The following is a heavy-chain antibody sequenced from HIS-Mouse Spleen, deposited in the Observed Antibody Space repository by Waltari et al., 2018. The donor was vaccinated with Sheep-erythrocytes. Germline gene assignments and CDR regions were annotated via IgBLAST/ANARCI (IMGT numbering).Heavy chain of an antibody. CDR3: ALGTGVGSAFDI. Sequence: EVQLLESGGGLVQPGGSLRLSCAASGFTFSSYAMSWVRQAPGKGVGWVSASSGSGGSTYYADSVKGRFTISRDNSKNTLYLQMNSLRAEDTAVYYCALGTGVGSAFDIWGQGTMVTVSS. V-gene: IGHV3-23*01. D-gene: IGHD1-26*01. CDR1: GFTFSSYA. CDR2: SSGSGGST. J-gene: IGHJ3*02.